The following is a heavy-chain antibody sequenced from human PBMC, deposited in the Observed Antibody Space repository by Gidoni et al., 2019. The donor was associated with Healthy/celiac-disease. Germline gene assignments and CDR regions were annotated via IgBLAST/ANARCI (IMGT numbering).Heavy chain of an antibody. CDR1: GFTCSSYA. J-gene: IGHJ4*02. V-gene: IGHV3-23*01. Sequence: EVQLLESGGGLVQPGGSLRLSCAASGFTCSSYAMSWVRQAPGKGLEWVSAIIGSGASTYYADSVKGRFTISRDNSKNTLYLQMNSLRAEDTAVYYCAKDRGMLTYQLASTVTPFDYWGQGTLVTVSS. CDR2: IIGSGAST. CDR3: AKDRGMLTYQLASTVTPFDY. D-gene: IGHD4-17*01.